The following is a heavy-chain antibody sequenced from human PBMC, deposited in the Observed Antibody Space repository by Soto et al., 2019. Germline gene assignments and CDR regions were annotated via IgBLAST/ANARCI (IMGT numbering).Heavy chain of an antibody. V-gene: IGHV1-69*13. Sequence: SVKVSCKASGGTFSSYAISWVRQAPGQGLEWMGGIIPIFGTANYAQKFQGRVTVTADESTSTAYMELSSLRSEDTAVYYCARGTTGTPNDRNYYYYGMDVWGQGTTVTVSS. J-gene: IGHJ6*02. D-gene: IGHD1-1*01. CDR2: IIPIFGTA. CDR1: GGTFSSYA. CDR3: ARGTTGTPNDRNYYYYGMDV.